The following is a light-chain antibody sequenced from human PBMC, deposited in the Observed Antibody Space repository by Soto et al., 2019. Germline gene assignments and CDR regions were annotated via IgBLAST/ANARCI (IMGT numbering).Light chain of an antibody. CDR2: DNN. Sequence: QSVLTQPPSVSAAPGQKVTISCSGSSSNIGNNYVSWYQQLPGTAPKLLIYDNNKRPSGIPDRFSGSKSGTSATLGITGPPTGDEADYYCGTWDSSLSAYVFGTGTKLTVL. CDR1: SSNIGNNY. V-gene: IGLV1-51*01. CDR3: GTWDSSLSAYV. J-gene: IGLJ1*01.